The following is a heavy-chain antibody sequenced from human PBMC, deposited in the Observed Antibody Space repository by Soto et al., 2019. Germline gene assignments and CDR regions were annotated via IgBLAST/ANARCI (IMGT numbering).Heavy chain of an antibody. CDR3: ARDNNWSYYY. V-gene: IGHV3-74*01. J-gene: IGHJ4*02. Sequence: QPGGSLRLSCAASGITLNTYGMYWVRQAPGKGLDWVSHFGPDGTSTRDSAAVQGRFTISRDNARNTLYLQMNSLRDEDTAVYYCARDNNWSYYYWGQGLLVTVSS. CDR2: FGPDGTST. D-gene: IGHD1-1*01. CDR1: GITLNTYG.